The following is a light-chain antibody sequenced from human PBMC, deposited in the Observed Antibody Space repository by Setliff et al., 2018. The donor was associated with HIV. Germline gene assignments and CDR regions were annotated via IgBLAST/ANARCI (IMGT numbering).Light chain of an antibody. CDR1: SSDVGSYNR. CDR3: SSYSSTSTLI. CDR2: EVS. J-gene: IGLJ2*01. Sequence: QSVLTQPPSVSGSPGQSVTISSTGPSSDVGSYNRVSWYQQPPGTAPKLIIYEVSNRPSGVPDRFSGSKSGNTASLTISGLQAEDEALYYCSSYSSTSTLIFGGGTKVTVL. V-gene: IGLV2-18*02.